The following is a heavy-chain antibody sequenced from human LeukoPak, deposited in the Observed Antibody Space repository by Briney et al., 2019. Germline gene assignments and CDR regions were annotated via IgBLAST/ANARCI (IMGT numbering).Heavy chain of an antibody. Sequence: SETLSLTCAVSGGSISSSNWWSWVRQPPGKGLEWIGEIYHSGSTNYNPSLKSRVTISVDKSKNQFSLKLSSVTAADTAVYYCARGTTVTTSTCAFDIWGQGTMVTVSS. CDR2: IYHSGST. D-gene: IGHD4-17*01. V-gene: IGHV4-4*02. J-gene: IGHJ3*02. CDR1: GGSISSSNW. CDR3: ARGTTVTTSTCAFDI.